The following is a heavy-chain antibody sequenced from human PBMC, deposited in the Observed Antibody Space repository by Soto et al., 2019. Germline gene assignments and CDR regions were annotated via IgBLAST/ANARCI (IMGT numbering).Heavy chain of an antibody. D-gene: IGHD3-10*01. CDR2: ISWNGGSI. CDR1: GFTFDDYA. J-gene: IGHJ6*02. CDR3: AKGRGSGSYYLNYYYYYGMDV. Sequence: GGSLRLSCAASGFTFDDYAMHWVRQAPGKGLEWVSGISWNGGSIGYADSVKGRFTISRDNAKNSLYLQMNSLRAEDTALYYCAKGRGSGSYYLNYYYYYGMDVWGQGTTVTVSS. V-gene: IGHV3-9*01.